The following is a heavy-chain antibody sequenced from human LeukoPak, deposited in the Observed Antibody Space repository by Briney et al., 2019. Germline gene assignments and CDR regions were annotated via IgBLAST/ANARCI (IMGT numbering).Heavy chain of an antibody. J-gene: IGHJ4*02. CDR2: ISWNSGSI. Sequence: GGSLRLSCAASGFTFDDYAMHWVRQAPGKGLEWVSGISWNSGSIGYADSVKGRFTISRGNAKNSLYLQMNSLRAEDTALYYCAKDIRPYYDSSGYFGYWGQGTLVTVSS. CDR1: GFTFDDYA. D-gene: IGHD3-22*01. V-gene: IGHV3-9*01. CDR3: AKDIRPYYDSSGYFGY.